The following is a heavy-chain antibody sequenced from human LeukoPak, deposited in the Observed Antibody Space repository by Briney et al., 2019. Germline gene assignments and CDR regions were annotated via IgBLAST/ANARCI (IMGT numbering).Heavy chain of an antibody. J-gene: IGHJ6*03. CDR2: MNPNSGNT. CDR1: GYTFTSYD. CDR3: VRARSWTTESYYYMDV. V-gene: IGHV1-8*01. D-gene: IGHD3/OR15-3a*01. Sequence: GASVKVSCKASGYTFTSYDINWVRQATGQGLEWMGWMNPNSGNTGYAQKFQGRVTMTKNTSITTAYMDQSSLRSEDTTVYYCVRARSWTTESYYYMDVWGKGTTVTVSS.